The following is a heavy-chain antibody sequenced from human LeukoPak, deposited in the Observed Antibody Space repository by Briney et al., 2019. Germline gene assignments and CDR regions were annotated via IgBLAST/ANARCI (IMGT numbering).Heavy chain of an antibody. CDR2: ISAYNGNT. CDR3: ARDRMISSSGWYFHYYYYMDV. D-gene: IGHD6-19*01. J-gene: IGHJ6*03. Sequence: ASVKVSCKASGDTFTSYGISWVRQAPGQGREWMGWISAYNGNTNYAQKLQGRVTMTTDTSTSTAYMELRSLRSDDTAVYYCARDRMISSSGWYFHYYYYMDVWGKGTTVTISS. CDR1: GDTFTSYG. V-gene: IGHV1-18*01.